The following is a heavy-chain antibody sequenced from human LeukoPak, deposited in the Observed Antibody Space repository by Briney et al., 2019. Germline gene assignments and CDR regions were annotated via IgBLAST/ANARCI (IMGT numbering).Heavy chain of an antibody. J-gene: IGHJ4*02. CDR1: GFTFSSYA. CDR2: ISYDGSNK. V-gene: IGHV3-30-3*01. CDR3: ARSSGYCYQLDY. D-gene: IGHD3-22*01. Sequence: GGSLRLSCAASGFTFSSYAMHWVRQAPGKGLEWVAVISYDGSNKYYADSVKGRFTISRDNSKNTLYLQMNSLRAEDTAVYYCARSSGYCYQLDYWGQGTLVTVSS.